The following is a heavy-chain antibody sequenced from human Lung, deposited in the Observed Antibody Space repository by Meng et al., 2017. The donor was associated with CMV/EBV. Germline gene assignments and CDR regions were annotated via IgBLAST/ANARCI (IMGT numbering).Heavy chain of an antibody. Sequence: LTXAASGFTFSDYYMSWIRQAPGKGLEWVSYISSSGSTIYYADSVKGRFTISRDNAKNSLYLQMNSLRAEDTAVYYCARNRGYSYGLGAYWGQGTLVTVSS. J-gene: IGHJ4*02. CDR3: ARNRGYSYGLGAY. CDR2: ISSSGSTI. D-gene: IGHD5-18*01. CDR1: GFTFSDYY. V-gene: IGHV3-11*01.